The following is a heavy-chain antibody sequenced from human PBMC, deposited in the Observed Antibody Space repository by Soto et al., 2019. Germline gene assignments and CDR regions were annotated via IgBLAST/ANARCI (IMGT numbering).Heavy chain of an antibody. Sequence: GGSLRLSCAASGFTFSVSAVHWVRQSSGKGLEWVARVRSKAKDYATAYAASVKGRFTVSRDDSMNTAYLEMNSLKTEDTALYYCTRLSDTTTEGFDYWGRGTLVTVSS. CDR1: GFTFSVSA. D-gene: IGHD1-26*01. V-gene: IGHV3-73*01. CDR2: VRSKAKDYAT. CDR3: TRLSDTTTEGFDY. J-gene: IGHJ4*02.